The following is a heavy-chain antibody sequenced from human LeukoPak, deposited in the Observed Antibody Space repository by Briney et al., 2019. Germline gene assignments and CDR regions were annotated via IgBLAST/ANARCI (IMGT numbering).Heavy chain of an antibody. CDR1: GYSFASYW. CDR2: IDPSDSYT. J-gene: IGHJ4*02. V-gene: IGHV5-10-1*01. CDR3: ASERYCSSTSCSFDY. Sequence: GESLKISCKGSGYSFASYWITWVRQMPGKGLQWMGRIDPSDSYTNYSTSFQGHVTISADKSISTAYLQWSSLKASDTAMYYCASERYCSSTSCSFDYWGQGTLVTVSS. D-gene: IGHD2-2*01.